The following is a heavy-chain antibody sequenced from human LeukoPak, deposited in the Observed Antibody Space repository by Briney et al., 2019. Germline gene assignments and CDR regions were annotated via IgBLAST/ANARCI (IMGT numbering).Heavy chain of an antibody. Sequence: SVKVSCKASGGTFSSYAISWVRQAPGQGLEWMGRIIPIFGIANYAQKFQGRVTITADKSTSTAYMELSSLRSEDTAVYYCASGGVVITDHSYYYYGMDVWGQGTTATVSS. J-gene: IGHJ6*02. CDR1: GGTFSSYA. CDR2: IIPIFGIA. D-gene: IGHD3-22*01. V-gene: IGHV1-69*04. CDR3: ASGGVVITDHSYYYYGMDV.